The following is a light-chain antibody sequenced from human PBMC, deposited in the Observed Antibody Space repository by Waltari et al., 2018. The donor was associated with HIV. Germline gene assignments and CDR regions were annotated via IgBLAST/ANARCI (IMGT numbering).Light chain of an antibody. V-gene: IGKV2-28*01. CDR1: QSLLHRNGYTY. J-gene: IGKJ1*01. Sequence: DIVMTQSPLSLPVTPGEPASISCRSSQSLLHRNGYTYLDWYLQKPGQSPQLLIYLGSNRASGVTDRFSGSGSGTDFTLKISRVEAEDVGVYYCMQALQTPWTFGQGTKVEIK. CDR3: MQALQTPWT. CDR2: LGS.